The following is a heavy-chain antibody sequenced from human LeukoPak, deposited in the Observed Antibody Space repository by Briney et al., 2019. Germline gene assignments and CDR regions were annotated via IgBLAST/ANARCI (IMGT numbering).Heavy chain of an antibody. V-gene: IGHV4-38-2*01. CDR3: ARITNGDYGDY. Sequence: SETLSLTCGVSGYAISSGYYWGWIRQPPGKGLEWIGSIFHSGRTYYNPSLKSRVTLSVDTSKNQLSLNLSSVTAADTAVYYCARITNGDYGDYWGKGTLLTVSS. J-gene: IGHJ4*02. D-gene: IGHD4-17*01. CDR1: GYAISSGYY. CDR2: IFHSGRT.